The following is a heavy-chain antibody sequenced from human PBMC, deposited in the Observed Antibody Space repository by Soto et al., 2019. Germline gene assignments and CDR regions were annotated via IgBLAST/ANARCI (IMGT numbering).Heavy chain of an antibody. D-gene: IGHD4-17*01. CDR2: FLPVFTTA. CDR3: ARDGVDVSRTTVRHWGLDI. V-gene: IGHV1-69*01. Sequence: QVQLVQSGAEVKKPGSSVKVSCKASGGSFSTYGISWVRQAPGQGLEWMGGFLPVFTTAKYAQKFQGRVSITADESTDTAYMELSSLRSEDTAVYFCARDGVDVSRTTVRHWGLDIWGQGTVVTVSS. CDR1: GGSFSTYG. J-gene: IGHJ3*02.